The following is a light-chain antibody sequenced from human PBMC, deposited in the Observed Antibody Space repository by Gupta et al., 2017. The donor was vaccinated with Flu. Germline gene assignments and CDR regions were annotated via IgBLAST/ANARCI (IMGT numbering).Light chain of an antibody. J-gene: IGLJ2*01. CDR2: ANR. CDR1: RSNIGAGHD. V-gene: IGLV1-40*01. Sequence: QPVLTPPPSVSVAPGQTATNSWPRGRSNIGAGHDVHWYQQLPRAAPDLLIYANRNRRTEGPYRFSGSKSGSSPSLAITGPQAEDEADYYCQSYDSSRSGCVVFGGVTKLTVL. CDR3: QSYDSSRSGCVV.